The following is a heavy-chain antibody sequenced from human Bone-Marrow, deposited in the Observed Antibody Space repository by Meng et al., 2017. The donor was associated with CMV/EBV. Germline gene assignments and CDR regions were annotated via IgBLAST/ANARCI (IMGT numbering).Heavy chain of an antibody. Sequence: SESPSLTCTVSGGSISSSSYYWGWIRQPPGKGLEWIGSIYYSGSTYYNPSLKSRVTISVDTSKNQFSLKLSSVTAADTAVYYCARDHPRNWELHGVGFDYWGQGTLVTVSS. CDR3: ARDHPRNWELHGVGFDY. CDR1: GGSISSSSYY. CDR2: IYYSGST. V-gene: IGHV4-39*07. D-gene: IGHD1-26*01. J-gene: IGHJ4*02.